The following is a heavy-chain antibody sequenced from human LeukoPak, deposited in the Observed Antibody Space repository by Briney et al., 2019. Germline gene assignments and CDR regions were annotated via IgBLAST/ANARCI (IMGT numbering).Heavy chain of an antibody. CDR1: GFTFSSYA. D-gene: IGHD3-3*01. J-gene: IGHJ4*02. CDR3: AKDHAQPVTYYDFWSGYSPTCYFDY. V-gene: IGHV3-23*01. Sequence: HPGRSLRLSCAASGFTFSSYAMSWVRQAPGKGLEWVSAISGSGGSTYYADSVKGRFTISRDNSKNTLYLQMNSLRAEDTAVYYCAKDHAQPVTYYDFWSGYSPTCYFDYWGQGTLVTVSS. CDR2: ISGSGGST.